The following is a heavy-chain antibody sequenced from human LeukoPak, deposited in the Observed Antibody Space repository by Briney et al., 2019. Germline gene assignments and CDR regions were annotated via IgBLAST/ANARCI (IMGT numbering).Heavy chain of an antibody. Sequence: GRSLRLSCAASGFTFSSYGMHWVRQAPGKGLEWVAVIWYDGSNKYYADSVKGRFTISRDNSKNTLYLQMNSLRAEDTAIYYCAKEAVAAAGPFDYWGQGTLVTASS. CDR2: IWYDGSNK. CDR1: GFTFSSYG. V-gene: IGHV3-33*06. D-gene: IGHD6-13*01. J-gene: IGHJ4*02. CDR3: AKEAVAAAGPFDY.